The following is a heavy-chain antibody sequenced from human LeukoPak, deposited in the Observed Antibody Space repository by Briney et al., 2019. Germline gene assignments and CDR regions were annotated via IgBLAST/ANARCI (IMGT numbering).Heavy chain of an antibody. V-gene: IGHV1-69*04. Sequence: ASVKVSCKASGGTFSSYTISWVRQAPGQGLEWMGRIIPILDIADYAQQFQGRVTITADKSTTTVYMELSSLRSEDTAVYYCATDNGSGPFDYWGQGTLVTVSS. D-gene: IGHD3-10*01. CDR1: GGTFSSYT. J-gene: IGHJ4*02. CDR2: IIPILDIA. CDR3: ATDNGSGPFDY.